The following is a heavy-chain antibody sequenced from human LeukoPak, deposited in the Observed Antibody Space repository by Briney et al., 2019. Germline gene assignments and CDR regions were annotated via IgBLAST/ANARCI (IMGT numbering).Heavy chain of an antibody. V-gene: IGHV3-7*01. CDR3: ARGTHGYYYFDY. Sequence: GGSLRLSCVASGFPFSSYWMTWVRQAPGKGLEWVANIKQDGSKKSYVDSVKGRFTISRDNSKNTLYLQMNSLRAEDTAVYYCARGTHGYYYFDYWGQGTLVTVSS. D-gene: IGHD5-18*01. J-gene: IGHJ4*02. CDR1: GFPFSSYW. CDR2: IKQDGSKK.